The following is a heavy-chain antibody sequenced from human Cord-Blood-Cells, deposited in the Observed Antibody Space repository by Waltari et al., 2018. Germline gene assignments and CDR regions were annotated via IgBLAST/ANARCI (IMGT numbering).Heavy chain of an antibody. CDR3: ATDVARLEWLFPFDY. V-gene: IGHV1-24*01. CDR2: FDPEDGET. D-gene: IGHD3-3*01. J-gene: IGHJ4*02. Sequence: QVQLVQSGAEVTKPGASVNVSCRVSGYTHTELSMHWVRQAPGKGLEWMGGFDPEDGETIYAQKFQGRVTMTEDTSTDTAYMELSSLRSEDTAVYYCATDVARLEWLFPFDYWGQGTLVTVSS. CDR1: GYTHTELS.